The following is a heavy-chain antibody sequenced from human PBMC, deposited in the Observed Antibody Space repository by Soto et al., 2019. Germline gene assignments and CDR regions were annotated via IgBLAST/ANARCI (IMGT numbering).Heavy chain of an antibody. D-gene: IGHD4-4*01. CDR3: ARGLNDYSTSSGRRSAQRGYYYGMDV. CDR1: GYTFSSFY. CDR2: INPSGGDT. J-gene: IGHJ6*02. Sequence: QVQLVQSGAEVKKPGASVKVSCKASGYTFSSFYMHWVRQAPGRGLEWMGIINPSGGDTGYGKKLQGRVTMTRDTSTSTVYIEVSSLRPDDTAVYYCARGLNDYSTSSGRRSAQRGYYYGMDVWGQGTTVTVS. V-gene: IGHV1-46*01.